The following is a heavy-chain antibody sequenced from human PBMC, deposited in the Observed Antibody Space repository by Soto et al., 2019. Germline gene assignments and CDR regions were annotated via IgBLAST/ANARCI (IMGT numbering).Heavy chain of an antibody. J-gene: IGHJ6*02. V-gene: IGHV1-69*13. D-gene: IGHD3-22*01. CDR3: ARSWKGITMIVVVGDYYGMDV. CDR1: GGTFSSYA. Sequence: ASVKVSCKASGGTFSSYAISWVRQAPGQGLEWMGGIIPIFGTANYAQKFQGRVTITADESTSTAYMELSSLRSEDTAVYYCARSWKGITMIVVVGDYYGMDVWGQGTTVTVSS. CDR2: IIPIFGTA.